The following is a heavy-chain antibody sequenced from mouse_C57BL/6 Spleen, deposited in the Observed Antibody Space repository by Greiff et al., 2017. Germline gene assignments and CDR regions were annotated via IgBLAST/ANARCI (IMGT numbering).Heavy chain of an antibody. CDR1: GYTFTDYN. V-gene: IGHV1-18*01. CDR2: INPNNGGT. CDR3: ARGEKLGPYYSNYYAMDY. Sequence: EVQLQQSGPELVKPGASVKIPCKASGYTFTDYNMDWVKQSHGKSLEWIGDINPNNGGTIYNQKFKGKATLTVDKSSSTAYMELRSLTSEDTAVYYCARGEKLGPYYSNYYAMDYWGQGTSVTVSS. D-gene: IGHD2-5*01. J-gene: IGHJ4*01.